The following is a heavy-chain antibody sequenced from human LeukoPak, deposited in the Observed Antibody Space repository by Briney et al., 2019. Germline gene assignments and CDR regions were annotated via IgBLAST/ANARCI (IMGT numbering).Heavy chain of an antibody. CDR3: ARASNLCTSCYGSTPYYFDY. D-gene: IGHD2-2*01. CDR1: GGTFSSYA. CDR2: IIPIFGTA. J-gene: IGHJ4*02. V-gene: IGHV1-69*13. Sequence: SVKVSCKASGGTFSSYAISWVRQAPGQGLEWMGGIIPIFGTANYAQKFQGRVTITADESTGTAYMELSSLRSEDTAVYYCARASNLCTSCYGSTPYYFDYWGQGTLVTVSS.